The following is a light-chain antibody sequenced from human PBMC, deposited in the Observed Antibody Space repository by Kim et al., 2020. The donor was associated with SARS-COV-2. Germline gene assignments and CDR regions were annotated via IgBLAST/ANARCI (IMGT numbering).Light chain of an antibody. CDR1: QSISKF. CDR2: GAS. Sequence: ASVGDRVPITYRASQSISKFFNWYQQKPGEAPKLLIYGASSLRSGVPSRFSGSGSGTDFTLTISSLQPEDFATYYCQQSYNTPPTFGQGTKVDIK. J-gene: IGKJ1*01. V-gene: IGKV1-39*01. CDR3: QQSYNTPPT.